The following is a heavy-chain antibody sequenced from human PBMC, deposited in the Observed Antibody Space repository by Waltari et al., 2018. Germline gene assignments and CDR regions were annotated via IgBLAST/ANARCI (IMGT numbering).Heavy chain of an antibody. CDR2: IHPNSGGT. D-gene: IGHD3-16*01. V-gene: IGHV1-2*02. CDR3: ARTYQSASYSDY. Sequence: QVQLVQSGAEVRKPGASVKVSCKTSGYACPRHYMHWVRQAPGQGLEWMGWIHPNSGGTNYAQKYQGRITMTRDTSISTVYMELSRLISNDTAVYYCARTYQSASYSDYWGQGTPVTVSS. J-gene: IGHJ4*02. CDR1: GYACPRHY.